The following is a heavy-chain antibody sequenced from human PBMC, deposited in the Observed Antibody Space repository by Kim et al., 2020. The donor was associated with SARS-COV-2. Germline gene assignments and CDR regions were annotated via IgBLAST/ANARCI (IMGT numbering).Heavy chain of an antibody. D-gene: IGHD3-22*01. V-gene: IGHV3-30-3*01. CDR1: GLTFSSYA. CDR3: AREGHYYDSSGYYYSRNDAFDI. CDR2: ISYDGSNK. Sequence: GGSLRLSCAASGLTFSSYAMHWVRQAPGKGLEWVAVISYDGSNKYYADSVKGRFTISRDNSKNTLYLQMNSLRAEDTAVYYCAREGHYYDSSGYYYSRNDAFDIWGQGTMVTVSS. J-gene: IGHJ3*02.